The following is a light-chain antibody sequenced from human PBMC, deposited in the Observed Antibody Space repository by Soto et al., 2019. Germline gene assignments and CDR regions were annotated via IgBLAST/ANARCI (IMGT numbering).Light chain of an antibody. CDR1: QTVGGH. CDR2: ETS. V-gene: IGKV3-11*01. J-gene: IGKJ4*01. CDR3: QPYNNWPLT. Sequence: EVVLTQSPATLSLSPGERATLSCRASQTVGGHFAWYQQKPGQAPRLLISETSNRATGIPGRFSGSGSGPEFTLTINSLQSEDFAIYYCQPYNNWPLTFGGGTKVDIK.